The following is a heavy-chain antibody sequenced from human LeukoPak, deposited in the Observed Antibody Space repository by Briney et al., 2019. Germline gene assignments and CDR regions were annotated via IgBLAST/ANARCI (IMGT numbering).Heavy chain of an antibody. D-gene: IGHD6-13*01. J-gene: IGHJ6*02. V-gene: IGHV3-23*01. CDR1: GFTFSSYA. CDR3: APGLAYSSSSYYYGMDV. CDR2: ISGSGGST. Sequence: PGGSLRLSCAASGFTFSSYAMSWVRQAPGKGLEWVSAISGSGGSTYYAGSVKGRFTISRDNSKNTLYLQMNSLRAEDTAVYYCAPGLAYSSSSYYYGMDVWGQGTTVTVSS.